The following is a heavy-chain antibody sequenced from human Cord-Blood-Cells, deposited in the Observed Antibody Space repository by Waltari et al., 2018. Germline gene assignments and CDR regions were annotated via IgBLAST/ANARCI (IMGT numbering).Heavy chain of an antibody. CDR3: ARVSRGGIGDY. CDR2: INAGNGNT. V-gene: IGHV1-3*01. Sequence: VQLVQSGAEVKKPGASVKVSCTASGYTFPSYAMHWVRQAPGQRLEWMGWINAGNGNTKYSQKFQGRVTITRDTSASTAYMELSSLRSEDTAVYYCARVSRGGIGDYWGQGTLVTVSS. D-gene: IGHD3-16*01. J-gene: IGHJ4*02. CDR1: GYTFPSYA.